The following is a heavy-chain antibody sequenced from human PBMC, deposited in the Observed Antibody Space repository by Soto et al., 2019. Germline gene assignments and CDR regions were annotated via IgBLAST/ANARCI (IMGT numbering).Heavy chain of an antibody. V-gene: IGHV3-30*04. J-gene: IGHJ6*02. CDR3: ARDRGGVYYYYGMDV. D-gene: IGHD3-16*01. CDR2: ISYDGSNK. Sequence: VQLVESGGGVVQPGRSLRLSCAASGYTFSSYAMHWVRQAPGKGLEWVAVISYDGSNKHYADSVKGRFTISRDNSKNTLYLQMNSLRAEDTAVYYCARDRGGVYYYYGMDVWGQGTTVTVSS. CDR1: GYTFSSYA.